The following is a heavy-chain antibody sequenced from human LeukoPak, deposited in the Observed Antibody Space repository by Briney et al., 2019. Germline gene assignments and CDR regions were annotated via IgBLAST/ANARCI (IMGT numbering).Heavy chain of an antibody. D-gene: IGHD4/OR15-4a*01. V-gene: IGHV4-59*01. CDR2: MHNGVHT. Sequence: SETLSPTCTVPGDSISSYYWSWIRQPPGKGLEWIAYMHNGVHTNYNPSLKSRVTISGDTSKNQFSLKLTSVTAADTAVCFCAATIKRDYGDTVLNYWGQGTLVTVSS. J-gene: IGHJ4*02. CDR1: GDSISSYY. CDR3: AATIKRDYGDTVLNY.